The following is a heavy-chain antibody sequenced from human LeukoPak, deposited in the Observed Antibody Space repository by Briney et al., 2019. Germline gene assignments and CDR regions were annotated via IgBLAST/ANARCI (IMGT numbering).Heavy chain of an antibody. D-gene: IGHD2-21*01. Sequence: RGSLRLSCAASGFTFSSYGMHWVRQAPGKGLEWVAFIRYDGSNKYYADSVKGRFTISRDNSKNTLYLRMNSLRAEDTAVYYCAKDRGSMWWQGNSRFDPWGQGTLVTVSS. V-gene: IGHV3-30*02. CDR2: IRYDGSNK. CDR3: AKDRGSMWWQGNSRFDP. J-gene: IGHJ5*02. CDR1: GFTFSSYG.